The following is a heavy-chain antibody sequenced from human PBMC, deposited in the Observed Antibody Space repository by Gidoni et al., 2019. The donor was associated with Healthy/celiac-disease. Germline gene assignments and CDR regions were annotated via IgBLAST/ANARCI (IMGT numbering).Heavy chain of an antibody. Sequence: QVQLVQSGAEVKKPGASVKVSCKASGYTFTGYYMHWVRQAPGQGLEWMGWINPNSGGTNYAQKFQGWVTMTRDTSISTAYMELSRLRSDDTAVYYCARVGGYSGYGDAFDIWGQGTMVTVSS. CDR3: ARVGGYSGYGDAFDI. CDR1: GYTFTGYY. V-gene: IGHV1-2*04. CDR2: INPNSGGT. D-gene: IGHD5-12*01. J-gene: IGHJ3*02.